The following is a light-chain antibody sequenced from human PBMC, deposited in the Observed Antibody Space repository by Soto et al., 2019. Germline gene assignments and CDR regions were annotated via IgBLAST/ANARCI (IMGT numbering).Light chain of an antibody. Sequence: EIVLTQSPCTLSLSPGERATLSCRASQTISSSYLAWYQQKPGQAPRLLIYGTFSRATGIPDRFSDSGSGTDVNLTIRRLETEDVAVYFCQQYGSSPYTFGQGTKLEI. V-gene: IGKV3-20*01. CDR3: QQYGSSPYT. CDR2: GTF. CDR1: QTISSSY. J-gene: IGKJ2*01.